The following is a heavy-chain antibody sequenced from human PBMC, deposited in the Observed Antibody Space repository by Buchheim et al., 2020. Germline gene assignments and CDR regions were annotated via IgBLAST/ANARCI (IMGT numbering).Heavy chain of an antibody. Sequence: EVQLVESGGGLVQPGGSLRLSCAASGFSFSSYDMHWVRQITGKGLEWVSGIGIGGDTYYSGSVKGRFSVSRENAKSSMYLQMNSLRVADTALHYCARWHCSGGSCYSDYWGQGTL. CDR1: GFSFSSYD. CDR3: ARWHCSGGSCYSDY. D-gene: IGHD2-15*01. CDR2: IGIGGDT. J-gene: IGHJ4*02. V-gene: IGHV3-13*04.